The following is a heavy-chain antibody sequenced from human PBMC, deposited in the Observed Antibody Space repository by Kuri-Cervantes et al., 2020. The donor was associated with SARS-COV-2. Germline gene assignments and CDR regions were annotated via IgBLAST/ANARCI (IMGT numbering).Heavy chain of an antibody. CDR2: IIPIFGTA. CDR1: GGTFSSYA. V-gene: IGHV1-69*05. D-gene: IGHD5-18*01. Sequence: SVKVSCKASGGTFSSYAISWVRQAPGQGLEWMGGIIPIFGTANYAQKFQGRVTITTDESTSTAYMELSSLRSEDTAVYYCASSIYSYGTYYYYYYYMDVWGKGTTVTVS. CDR3: ASSIYSYGTYYYYYYYMDV. J-gene: IGHJ6*03.